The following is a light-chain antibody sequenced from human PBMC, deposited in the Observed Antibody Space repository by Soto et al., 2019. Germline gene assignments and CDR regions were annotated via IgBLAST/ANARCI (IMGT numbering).Light chain of an antibody. J-gene: IGKJ4*01. CDR3: QRYDNRPLA. V-gene: IGKV1-33*01. CDR2: DAA. CDR1: QDLSNC. Sequence: DIQMTQSPSSLSASVGDRVTITCQASQDLSNCFNWYQQKPGKAPKLLIYDAANLETGVPSRFSGSGSGTQFTVTIRSLQPEDIATYYCQRYDNRPLAFGGGTKVELK.